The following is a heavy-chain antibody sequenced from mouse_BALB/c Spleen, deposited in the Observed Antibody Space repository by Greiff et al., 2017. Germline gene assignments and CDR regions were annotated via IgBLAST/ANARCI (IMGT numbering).Heavy chain of an antibody. J-gene: IGHJ3*01. CDR1: GYTFTSYY. CDR3: TRGYEVSFAY. D-gene: IGHD2-2*01. Sequence: QVQLKESGAELVKPGASVKLSCKASGYTFTSYYMYWVKQRPGQGLEWIGGINPSNGGTNFNEKFKSKATLTVDKSSSTAYMQLSSLTSEDSAVYYCTRGYEVSFAYWGQGTLVTVSA. CDR2: INPSNGGT. V-gene: IGHV1S81*02.